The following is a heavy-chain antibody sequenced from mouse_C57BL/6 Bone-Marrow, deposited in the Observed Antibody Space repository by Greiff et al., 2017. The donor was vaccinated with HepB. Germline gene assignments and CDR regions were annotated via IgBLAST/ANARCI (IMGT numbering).Heavy chain of an antibody. CDR1: GFSLTSYA. V-gene: IGHV2-9-1*01. J-gene: IGHJ1*03. Sequence: VKLMESGPGLVAPSQSLSITCTVSGFSLTSYAISWVRQPPGKGLEWLGVIWTGGGTNYNSALKSRLSISKDNSKSQVFLKMNSLQTDDTARYYCAIHYYGSSPYWYFDVWGTGTTVTVSS. CDR3: AIHYYGSSPYWYFDV. CDR2: IWTGGGT. D-gene: IGHD1-1*01.